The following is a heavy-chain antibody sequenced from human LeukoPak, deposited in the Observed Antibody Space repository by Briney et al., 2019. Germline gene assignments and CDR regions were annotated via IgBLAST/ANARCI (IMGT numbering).Heavy chain of an antibody. CDR3: ARGGGWYYDFWSGYYSLDY. CDR1: GYTFTSYG. V-gene: IGHV1-18*01. CDR2: ISAYNGNT. D-gene: IGHD3-3*01. Sequence: ASVKVSYKASGYTFTSYGISWVRQAPGQGLEWMGWISAYNGNTNYAQKLQGRVTMTTDTSTSTAYMELRSLRSDDTAVYYCARGGGWYYDFWSGYYSLDYWGQGTLVTVSS. J-gene: IGHJ4*02.